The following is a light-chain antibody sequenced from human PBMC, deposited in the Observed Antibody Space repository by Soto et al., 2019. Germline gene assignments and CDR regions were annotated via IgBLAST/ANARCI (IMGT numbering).Light chain of an antibody. CDR3: QQYGSSPVT. CDR2: GAS. CDR1: QSVSSSY. V-gene: IGKV3-20*01. Sequence: EIVLTQSPGTLSLSPGERATLSCRASQSVSSSYLAWYQQKPGQAPRLLIYGASSRATGNPDRFSGSGSGTDFTLTISRLEPEDFAVYYCQQYGSSPVTFGQGTKLEIK. J-gene: IGKJ2*01.